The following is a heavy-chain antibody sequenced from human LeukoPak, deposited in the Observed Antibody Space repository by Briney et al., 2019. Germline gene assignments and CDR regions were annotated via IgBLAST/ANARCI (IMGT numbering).Heavy chain of an antibody. D-gene: IGHD3-3*01. V-gene: IGHV3-23*01. CDR2: ISGSGGST. CDR1: GFTFSSYA. CDR3: AKDRRTLEWPTIYYYYYMDV. Sequence: GGSLRLSCAASGFTFSSYAMSWVREAPGKGLGWVSAISGSGGSTYYADSVKGRFTISRDNSKNTLYLQMNSLRAEDTAVYYCAKDRRTLEWPTIYYYYYMDVWGKGTTVTVSS. J-gene: IGHJ6*03.